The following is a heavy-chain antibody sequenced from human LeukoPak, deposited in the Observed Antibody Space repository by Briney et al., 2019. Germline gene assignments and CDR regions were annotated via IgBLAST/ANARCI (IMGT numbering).Heavy chain of an antibody. Sequence: SETLSLTCTVSGVSISSSYWSWIRQSPGKGLEWIGYIHYTGSTNYNPSLKSRVTMLIDTSKNQFSLKLSSVTAADTAVYYCARGRYSAGDNWFDPWGQGTLVTVSS. CDR3: ARGRYSAGDNWFDP. D-gene: IGHD3-9*01. J-gene: IGHJ5*02. V-gene: IGHV4-59*01. CDR2: IHYTGST. CDR1: GVSISSSY.